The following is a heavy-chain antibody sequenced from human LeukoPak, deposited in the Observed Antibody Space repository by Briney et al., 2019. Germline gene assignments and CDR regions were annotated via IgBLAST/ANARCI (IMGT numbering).Heavy chain of an antibody. J-gene: IGHJ4*02. V-gene: IGHV3-9*01. CDR1: GFTFDDYA. CDR3: AKDIAAIFTYFDY. Sequence: GGSLRLSCAASGFTFDDYAIHWVRQAPGKGLEWVSGISWNSGRIGYADSVRGRFTISRDNAKNSLYLQMNSLRAEDTALYYCAKDIAAIFTYFDYWGQGTLVTVSS. D-gene: IGHD5-18*01. CDR2: ISWNSGRI.